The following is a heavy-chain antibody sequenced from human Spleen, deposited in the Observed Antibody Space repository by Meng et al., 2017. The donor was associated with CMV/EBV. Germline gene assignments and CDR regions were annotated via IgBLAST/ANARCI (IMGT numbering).Heavy chain of an antibody. CDR2: ITSGVRSDRTYI. CDR1: GFTFSSYD. D-gene: IGHD3-10*01. CDR3: VRVGSSSLYFGESSHWFDP. V-gene: IGHV3-21*01. J-gene: IGHJ5*02. Sequence: GESLKISCTASGFTFSSYDMNWIRQGPGKGLEWVSSITSGVRSDRTYIYYADSVKGRFTISRDNAKNSLYLQMDTLRADDTAVYYCVRVGSSSLYFGESSHWFDPWGQGTLVTVSS.